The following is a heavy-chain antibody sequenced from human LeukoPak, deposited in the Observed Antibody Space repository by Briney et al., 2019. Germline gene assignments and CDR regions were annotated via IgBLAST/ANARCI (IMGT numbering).Heavy chain of an antibody. CDR2: ISAYNGNT. CDR3: ARAPSYDSSGYSNY. Sequence: ASVKVSCKASGYTFTSYGISWVRQAPGQGLEWMGWISAYNGNTNYAQKLQGRVTMTTDTSTSTAYMELRILRSDDTAVYYCARAPSYDSSGYSNYWGQGTLVTVSS. J-gene: IGHJ4*02. CDR1: GYTFTSYG. D-gene: IGHD3-22*01. V-gene: IGHV1-18*01.